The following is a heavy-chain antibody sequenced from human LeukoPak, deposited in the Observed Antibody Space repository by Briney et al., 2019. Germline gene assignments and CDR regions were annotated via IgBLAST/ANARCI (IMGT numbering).Heavy chain of an antibody. V-gene: IGHV3-49*04. CDR2: IRGKAYGETP. CDR3: TASGHRYCSSTGCHIDF. D-gene: IGHD2-2*01. CDR1: GFSFGAYL. Sequence: GGSLRLSCTASGFSFGAYLISWVRQAPGQGLEWVGYIRGKAYGETPEYAASVKGRFTISRDDSNTIAYLQMNSLKTEDTAVYYCTASGHRYCSSTGCHIDFWGQGTLVTVSS. J-gene: IGHJ4*02.